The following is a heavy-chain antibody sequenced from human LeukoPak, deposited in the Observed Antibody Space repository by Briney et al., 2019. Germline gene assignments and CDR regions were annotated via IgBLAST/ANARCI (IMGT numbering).Heavy chain of an antibody. J-gene: IGHJ3*02. CDR1: GGSISSYY. D-gene: IGHD7-27*01. CDR3: ARAADPGAFDI. CDR2: IYYSGST. Sequence: SETLSLTCTVSGGSISSYYWSWIRQPPGKGLEWIGYIYYSGSTNYNPSLKSRVTISVDTSKNQFSLELSSVTAADTAVYYCARAADPGAFDIWGQGTMVTVSS. V-gene: IGHV4-59*01.